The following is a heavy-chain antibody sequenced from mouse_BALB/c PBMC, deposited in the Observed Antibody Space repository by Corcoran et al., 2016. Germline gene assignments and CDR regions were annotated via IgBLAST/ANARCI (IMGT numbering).Heavy chain of an antibody. J-gene: IGHJ2*01. Sequence: DVQLHESGPGLVKPSQSLSLTCSVTGYSITSGYYWNWIRQFPGNKLEWMGYISYDGSNNYNPSLKNRISITRDTSKNQFFLKLNSVTTEDTATYYCATLLRPFDYWGQGTTLTVSS. CDR1: GYSITSGYY. V-gene: IGHV3-6*02. CDR3: ATLLRPFDY. D-gene: IGHD1-2*01. CDR2: ISYDGSN.